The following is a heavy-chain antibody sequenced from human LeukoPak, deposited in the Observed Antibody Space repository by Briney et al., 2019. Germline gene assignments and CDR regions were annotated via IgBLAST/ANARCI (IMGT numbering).Heavy chain of an antibody. CDR3: AKGDVSVTREFDY. V-gene: IGHV3-48*01. CDR1: GFTFSNAW. CDR2: ISSSSSTI. J-gene: IGHJ4*02. Sequence: GGSLRLSCAASGFTFSNAWMSWVRQAPGKGLEWVSYISSSSSTIYYADSVKGRFTISRDNAKNSLYLQMNSLRAEDTAVYYCAKGDVSVTREFDYWGQGTLVTVSS. D-gene: IGHD7-27*01.